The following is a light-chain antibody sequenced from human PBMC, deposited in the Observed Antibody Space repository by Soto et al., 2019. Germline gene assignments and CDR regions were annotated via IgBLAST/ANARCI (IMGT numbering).Light chain of an antibody. Sequence: SYELTQPPSVSVAPGTTAKITCGGDNIGRKSVHWYQQKPGQAPVLVIYYDTDRSSGVPERFSASNSGDTATLTIRGVEAGDEADYYCQVWDTSSDPLYVFGSGTKVTVL. CDR1: NIGRKS. CDR2: YDT. J-gene: IGLJ1*01. CDR3: QVWDTSSDPLYV. V-gene: IGLV3-21*04.